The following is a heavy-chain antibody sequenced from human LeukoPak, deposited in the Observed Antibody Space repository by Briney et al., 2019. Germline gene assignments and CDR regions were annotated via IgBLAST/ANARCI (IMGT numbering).Heavy chain of an antibody. CDR2: ISGSGGST. D-gene: IGHD3-10*01. Sequence: GGSLRLSCAASGFTFSSYAMSWVRQAPGKGLEWVSAISGSGGSTSYADSVKGRFTISRDNSKNTLSLQMNSLRAEDTAVYYCARRPAGGARFFDYWGQGSLVTVSS. J-gene: IGHJ4*02. CDR1: GFTFSSYA. CDR3: ARRPAGGARFFDY. V-gene: IGHV3-23*01.